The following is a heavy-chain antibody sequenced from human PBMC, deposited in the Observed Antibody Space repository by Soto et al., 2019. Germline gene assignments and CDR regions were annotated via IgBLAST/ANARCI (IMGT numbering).Heavy chain of an antibody. D-gene: IGHD6-13*01. CDR3: ARGSHIAAAGTSKNWFDP. CDR2: IIPIFGTA. J-gene: IGHJ5*02. CDR1: GGTFSSYA. Sequence: SVKVSCKASGGTFSSYAISWVRQAPGQGLEWMGGIIPIFGTANYAQKFQGRVTITADESTSTAYMELSSLRSEDTAVYYCARGSHIAAAGTSKNWFDPGGQGTPVTGSS. V-gene: IGHV1-69*13.